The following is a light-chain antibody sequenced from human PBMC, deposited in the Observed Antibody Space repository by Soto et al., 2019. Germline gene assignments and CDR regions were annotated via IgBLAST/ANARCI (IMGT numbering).Light chain of an antibody. CDR1: RDIGND. V-gene: IGKV1-6*01. CDR3: LQDYNLPRT. J-gene: IGKJ1*01. Sequence: IQMTQSPLSLSASVGDRVIITCRASRDIGNDLGWYQQKPGKAPKLLIFAASTLHSGVPSRFSGSGSGTVFILTISSLHPEDFATYFCLQDYNLPRTFGQGT. CDR2: AAS.